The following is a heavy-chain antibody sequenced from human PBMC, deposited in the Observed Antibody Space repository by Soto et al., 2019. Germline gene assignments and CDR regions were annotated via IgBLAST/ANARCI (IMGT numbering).Heavy chain of an antibody. CDR3: TRDFQGPLDYGMDV. J-gene: IGHJ6*02. Sequence: PLGGSLRLSCADSGFTFSSYWMSWVRQAPGKGLEWVANVKYDGSQTYYVGSVKGRFTISRDNAKNSLYLQMNSLRAEDTAVYYCTRDFQGPLDYGMDVWGQGTTVTVSS. CDR1: GFTFSSYW. V-gene: IGHV3-7*01. D-gene: IGHD1-1*01. CDR2: VKYDGSQT.